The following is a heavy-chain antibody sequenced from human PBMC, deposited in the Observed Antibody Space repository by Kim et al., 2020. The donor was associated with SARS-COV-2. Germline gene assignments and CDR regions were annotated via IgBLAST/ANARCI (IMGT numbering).Heavy chain of an antibody. CDR2: VSGGNGHT. V-gene: IGHV1-3*01. CDR3: ARDLQTDRDWNLDY. Sequence: ASVKVSCKASGYIFVNYVVHWVRQAPGQGLEWMGWVSGGNGHTEYSHKFQGRVTLTWDTSATTSYMDLSNLRSDDTAVYYCARDLQTDRDWNLDYWGQGTLVTVTS. D-gene: IGHD1-1*01. J-gene: IGHJ4*02. CDR1: GYIFVNYV.